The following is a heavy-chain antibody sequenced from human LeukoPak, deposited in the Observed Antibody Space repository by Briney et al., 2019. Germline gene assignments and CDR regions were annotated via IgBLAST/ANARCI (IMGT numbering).Heavy chain of an antibody. V-gene: IGHV3-30*02. CDR3: ARNRAFGTFDAFDM. J-gene: IGHJ3*02. Sequence: GGSLRLSCATSGFTFTDYYMSWIRQAPGKGLEWLAFIRYDGTDESYGASVRGRLTISRDDSLNTVYLQMDSLGHDDTAVYYCARNRAFGTFDAFDMWGQGTMVTVSS. CDR1: GFTFTDYY. D-gene: IGHD3-10*01. CDR2: IRYDGTDE.